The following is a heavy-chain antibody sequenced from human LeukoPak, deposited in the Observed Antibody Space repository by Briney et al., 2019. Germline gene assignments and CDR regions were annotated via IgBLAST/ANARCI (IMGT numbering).Heavy chain of an antibody. CDR1: GYTFTGYF. D-gene: IGHD3-22*01. Sequence: ASVKVSCKASGYTFTGYFMHWVRQAPGQGLEWMGWINPNSGGTNFAQKFQGRVTMTRDTSISTVYMELRSLRSDDTAVYYCARAKGNDYYEEEDLDYWGQGTLVTVSS. CDR3: ARAKGNDYYEEEDLDY. J-gene: IGHJ4*02. V-gene: IGHV1-2*02. CDR2: INPNSGGT.